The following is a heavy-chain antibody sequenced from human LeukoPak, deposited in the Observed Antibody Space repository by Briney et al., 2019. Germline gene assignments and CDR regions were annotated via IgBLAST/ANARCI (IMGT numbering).Heavy chain of an antibody. CDR3: ARDRGHSSGWYRFDY. CDR2: ISWNSGSI. CDR1: GFTFDDYA. V-gene: IGHV3-9*01. Sequence: PGRSLRLSCAASGFTFDDYAMHWVRQAPGKGLEWVSGISWNSGSIGYADSAKGRFTISRDNAKNSLYLQMNSLRAEDTAVYYRARDRGHSSGWYRFDYWGQGTLVTVSS. D-gene: IGHD6-19*01. J-gene: IGHJ4*02.